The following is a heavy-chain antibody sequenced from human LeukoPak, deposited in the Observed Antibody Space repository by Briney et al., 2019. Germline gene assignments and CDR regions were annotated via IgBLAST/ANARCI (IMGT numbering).Heavy chain of an antibody. CDR1: GGSISSYY. J-gene: IGHJ4*02. CDR2: TYYSGST. CDR3: ARGSASKWLRLQNYFDY. D-gene: IGHD5-12*01. Sequence: SETLSLTCTVSGGSISSYYWSWIRQPPGKGLEWIGYTYYSGSTNYNPSLKSRVTISVDTSKKQFSLKLSSVTAADTAVYYCARGSASKWLRLQNYFDYWGQGTLVTVSS. V-gene: IGHV4-59*01.